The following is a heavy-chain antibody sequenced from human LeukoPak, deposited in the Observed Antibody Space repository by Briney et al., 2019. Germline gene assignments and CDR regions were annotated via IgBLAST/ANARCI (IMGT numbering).Heavy chain of an antibody. CDR3: ARDRYSGSYFDY. J-gene: IGHJ4*02. V-gene: IGHV4-39*07. CDR2: IYYSGST. Sequence: SETLSLTCTVSGGSISSSSYYWGWIRQPPGKGLEWIGCIYYSGSTYYNPSLKSRVTISVDTSKNQLSLKLSSVTAADTAVYYCARDRYSGSYFDYWGQGTLVTVSS. CDR1: GGSISSSSYY. D-gene: IGHD1-26*01.